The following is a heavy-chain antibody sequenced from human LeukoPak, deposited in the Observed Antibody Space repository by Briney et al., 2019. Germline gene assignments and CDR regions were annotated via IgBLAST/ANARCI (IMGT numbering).Heavy chain of an antibody. CDR1: GFTFSSYA. D-gene: IGHD2-15*01. CDR3: AKETVVVLAATPDAFDI. J-gene: IGHJ3*02. CDR2: ISGSGGYT. Sequence: RGGSLRLSCAASGFTFSSYAMSWVRQDLGEGVGWGSGISGSGGYTYYADSVKGRFTLSRDNSKNTLYLQMNSLRAEDTAVYYCAKETVVVLAATPDAFDIWGQGTMVTVSS. V-gene: IGHV3-23*01.